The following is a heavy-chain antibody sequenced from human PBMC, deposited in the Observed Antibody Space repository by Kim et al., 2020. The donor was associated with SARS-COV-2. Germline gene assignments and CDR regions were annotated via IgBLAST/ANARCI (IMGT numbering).Heavy chain of an antibody. CDR3: ARGLVGASREYYFDY. D-gene: IGHD1-26*01. Sequence: PSLKSRVSMSVETSNTQFSLKLRSVTAADTAVYYCARGLVGASREYYFDYWGRGTLVTVSS. J-gene: IGHJ4*02. V-gene: IGHV4-59*09.